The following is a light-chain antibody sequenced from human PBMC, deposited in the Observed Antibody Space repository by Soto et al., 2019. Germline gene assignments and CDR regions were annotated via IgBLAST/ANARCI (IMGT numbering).Light chain of an antibody. J-gene: IGLJ3*02. Sequence: SYELTQPPSVSVAPGQTAKITCGGNNIGSKSVHWYQQKPGQAPVLVVYDDRDRPSGIPERFSGSNSGNTATLTISRVEAGDEADYYCQVCDSSSDHWVFGGGTKVTVL. V-gene: IGLV3-21*02. CDR2: DDR. CDR1: NIGSKS. CDR3: QVCDSSSDHWV.